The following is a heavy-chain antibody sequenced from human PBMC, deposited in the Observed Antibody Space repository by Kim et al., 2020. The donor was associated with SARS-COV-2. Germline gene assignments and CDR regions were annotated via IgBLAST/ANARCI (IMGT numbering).Heavy chain of an antibody. CDR2: IGTAGDT. Sequence: GGSLRLSCAASGFTFSSYDMHWVRQATGKGLEWVSAIGTAGDTYYPGSVKGRFTISRENAKNSLYLQMNSLGAGDTAVYYCARAEGYSYVKGGYWYFDLWGRGTLVTVSS. CDR1: GFTFSSYD. V-gene: IGHV3-13*01. J-gene: IGHJ2*01. D-gene: IGHD5-18*01. CDR3: ARAEGYSYVKGGYWYFDL.